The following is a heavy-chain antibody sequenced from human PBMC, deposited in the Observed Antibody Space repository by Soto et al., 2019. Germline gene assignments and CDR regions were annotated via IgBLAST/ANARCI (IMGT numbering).Heavy chain of an antibody. D-gene: IGHD3-22*01. CDR1: GFTFSNAW. J-gene: IGHJ6*02. CDR3: TASRGGYMIVVVPNYYGMDV. V-gene: IGHV3-15*01. Sequence: PGGSLRLSSAASGFTFSNAWMSWVRQAAGKGLEWVGRIKSKTDGETTDYAAPVKGRFTISRDDSKNTLYLQMNSMKTEDTAVYYCTASRGGYMIVVVPNYYGMDVWGQGTTVTVSS. CDR2: IKSKTDGETT.